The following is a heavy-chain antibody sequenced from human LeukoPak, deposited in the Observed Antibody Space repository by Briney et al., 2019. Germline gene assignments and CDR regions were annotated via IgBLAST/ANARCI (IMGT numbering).Heavy chain of an antibody. V-gene: IGHV4-34*01. Sequence: SETLSLTCAVYGGSFSGYYRSWIRQPPGKGLEWIGEINHTGSTNYNPSLKSRVTILVDTSKNQFSLKLSSVTAADTAMYYCARGEAGYCSSTSCYGFRWFDPWGQGTLVTVSS. CDR2: INHTGST. CDR3: ARGEAGYCSSTSCYGFRWFDP. J-gene: IGHJ5*02. D-gene: IGHD2-2*01. CDR1: GGSFSGYY.